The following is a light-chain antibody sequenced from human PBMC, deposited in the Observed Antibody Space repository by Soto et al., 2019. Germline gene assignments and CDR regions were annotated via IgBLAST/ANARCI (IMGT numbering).Light chain of an antibody. CDR1: QDIKKD. CDR3: LQDYNYPRT. J-gene: IGKJ1*01. CDR2: AAS. Sequence: AIQMTQFPSSLSASVGDIATITCRASQDIKKDLGWYQQKPGKAPKLLIYAASSLESGVPSRFSGSGSGTDFTLTISSLQTEDFATYYCLQDYNYPRTFGQGTKVDIK. V-gene: IGKV1-6*01.